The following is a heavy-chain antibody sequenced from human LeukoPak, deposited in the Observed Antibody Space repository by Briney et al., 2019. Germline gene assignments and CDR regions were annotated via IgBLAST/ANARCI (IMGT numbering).Heavy chain of an antibody. Sequence: PSETLSLTCTVSGDSISSSSYYWGWIRQPPGKGLEWIGSTYYSGSTYFNPSLKSRVTISVDTSKNQFSLKLRSVTAADTAVYYCARQTVVTAPYFDYWGQGTQVTVSS. V-gene: IGHV4-39*01. D-gene: IGHD2-21*02. J-gene: IGHJ4*02. CDR3: ARQTVVTAPYFDY. CDR1: GDSISSSSYY. CDR2: TYYSGST.